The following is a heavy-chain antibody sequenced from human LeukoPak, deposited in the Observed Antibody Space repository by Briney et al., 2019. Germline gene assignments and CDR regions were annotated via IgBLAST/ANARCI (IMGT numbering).Heavy chain of an antibody. Sequence: SVKVSCKASGFTFTSSAVQWVRQARGQRLERIGWIVVGSGNTNYAQKFQERVTITRDMSTSTANMELSSLRSEDTAVYYCAARTEYCSSTSCNDAFDIWGQGTMVTVSS. V-gene: IGHV1-58*01. J-gene: IGHJ3*02. D-gene: IGHD2-2*01. CDR2: IVVGSGNT. CDR3: AARTEYCSSTSCNDAFDI. CDR1: GFTFTSSA.